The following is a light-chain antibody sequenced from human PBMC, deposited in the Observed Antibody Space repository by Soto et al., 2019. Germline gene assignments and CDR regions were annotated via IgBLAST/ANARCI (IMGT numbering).Light chain of an antibody. J-gene: IGLJ1*01. CDR2: AVS. CDR3: SSYTSSSTLYV. V-gene: IGLV2-14*01. Sequence: QSALTQPASVAGSPGQSITISCTGTSSDVGGYNYVSWYQQHPGKAPKLMIYAVSNRPSGVSNRFSGSKSGNTASLTISGLQAEDDADYYCSSYTSSSTLYVFGTGTKVTVL. CDR1: SSDVGGYNY.